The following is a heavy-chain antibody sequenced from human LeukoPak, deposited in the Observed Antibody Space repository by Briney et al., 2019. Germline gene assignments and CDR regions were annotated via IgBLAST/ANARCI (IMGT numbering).Heavy chain of an antibody. Sequence: QPGGSLRLSCAASGFTFSSYSMNWVRQAPGKGLVWVSHINSDGSSATYADSVKGRFTISRDNAKNTLYLQMNSLRAEDTAVYYCTRGRGTIYIFDYWGQGTLVTVSS. J-gene: IGHJ4*02. CDR1: GFTFSSYS. V-gene: IGHV3-74*01. CDR3: TRGRGTIYIFDY. D-gene: IGHD2/OR15-2a*01. CDR2: INSDGSSA.